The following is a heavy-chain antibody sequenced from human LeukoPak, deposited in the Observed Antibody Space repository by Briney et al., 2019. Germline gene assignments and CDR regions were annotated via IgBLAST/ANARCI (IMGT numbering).Heavy chain of an antibody. CDR1: GGSISSYY. Sequence: PSETLSLTCTVSGGSISSYYWNWIRQPPGKGLEWIGEINHSGSTNYNPSLKSRVTISVDTSKNQFSLKLSSVTAADTAVYYCARRRWLPPRGYFDLWGRGTLVTVSS. D-gene: IGHD6-19*01. J-gene: IGHJ2*01. V-gene: IGHV4-34*01. CDR3: ARRRWLPPRGYFDL. CDR2: INHSGST.